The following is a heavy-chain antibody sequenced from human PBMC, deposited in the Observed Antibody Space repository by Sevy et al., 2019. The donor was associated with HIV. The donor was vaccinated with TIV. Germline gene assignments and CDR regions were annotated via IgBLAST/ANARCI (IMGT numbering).Heavy chain of an antibody. CDR2: IKSKTDGGTT. V-gene: IGHV3-15*01. J-gene: IGHJ4*02. Sequence: GGSLRLSCAASGFTFSNAWMSWVRQAPGKGLEWVGHIKSKTDGGTTDYAAPVKGRFTISSDDSKNTLYLQMNSLKTEDTAVYYCTTEFTAMSLDPDDYWGQGTLVTVSS. D-gene: IGHD5-18*01. CDR1: GFTFSNAW. CDR3: TTEFTAMSLDPDDY.